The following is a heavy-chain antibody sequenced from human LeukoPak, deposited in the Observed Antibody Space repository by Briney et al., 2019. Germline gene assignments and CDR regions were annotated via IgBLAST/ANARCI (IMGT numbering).Heavy chain of an antibody. V-gene: IGHV5-51*01. CDR2: IYPGDSDT. J-gene: IGHJ4*02. CDR1: GYTFTDYW. CDR3: ARHAAYSSGWSFDC. D-gene: IGHD6-19*01. Sequence: GESLKISCKGSGYTFTDYWIGWVRQMPGKGVEWGGIIYPGDSDTTCSPSFQGQVSISADKSINTAYLQWSSLKASDTAIYYCARHAAYSSGWSFDCWGQGTLVTVSS.